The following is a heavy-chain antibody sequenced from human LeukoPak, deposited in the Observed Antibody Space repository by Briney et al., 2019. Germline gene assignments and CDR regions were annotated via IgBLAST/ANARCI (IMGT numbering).Heavy chain of an antibody. CDR2: IYYSGST. V-gene: IGHV4-39*07. J-gene: IGHJ6*03. Sequence: SETLSLTCTVSGGSISSSYYWGWVRQPPGKGLEWIGSIYYSGSTYYNPSLKSRVTISVDTSKNQFSLKLSSVTAADTAVYYCVRVAGYGGNSRGYYYYMDVWGKGTTVTVSS. CDR3: VRVAGYGGNSRGYYYYMDV. CDR1: GGSISSSYY. D-gene: IGHD4-23*01.